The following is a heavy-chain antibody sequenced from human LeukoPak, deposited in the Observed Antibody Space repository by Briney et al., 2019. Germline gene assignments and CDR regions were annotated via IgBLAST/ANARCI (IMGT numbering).Heavy chain of an antibody. CDR2: ISGRSNTI. D-gene: IGHD1-26*01. CDR3: ARDRIKSGSYYFDY. V-gene: IGHV3-48*01. CDR1: AFTFSDYS. J-gene: IGHJ4*02. Sequence: QPGGSLRLSCAASAFTFSDYSMNWVRQAPGKGLEWISYISGRSNTIYYADSVKGRFTISRDNAKNSMYLQMNSLRAEDTAVYYCARDRIKSGSYYFDYWGQGTLVTVSS.